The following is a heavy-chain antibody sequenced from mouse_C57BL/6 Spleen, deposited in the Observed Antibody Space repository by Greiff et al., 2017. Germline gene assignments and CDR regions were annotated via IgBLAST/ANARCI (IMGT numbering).Heavy chain of an antibody. J-gene: IGHJ3*01. Sequence: QVQLQQPGAELVKPGASVKLSCKASGYTFTSYWMHWVKQRPGRGLEWIGRIDPNSGGTKYNEKFKSKATLTVDKPSSAAYMQLSRLTSEDSAVYYCARRGYYGNYVEFAYWGQGTLVTVSA. CDR2: IDPNSGGT. D-gene: IGHD2-1*01. V-gene: IGHV1-72*01. CDR1: GYTFTSYW. CDR3: ARRGYYGNYVEFAY.